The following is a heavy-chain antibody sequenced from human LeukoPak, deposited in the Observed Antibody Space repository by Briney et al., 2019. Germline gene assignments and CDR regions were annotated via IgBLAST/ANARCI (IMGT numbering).Heavy chain of an antibody. CDR3: ARGGGGYSYGTFDAFDI. Sequence: ASVKVSCKASGYTFTSYGISWVRQAPGQGLEWMGWISAYNGNTNYAQKLQGRVTMTTDTSTSTAYKELRSLRSDDTAVYYCARGGGGYSYGTFDAFDIWGQGTMVTVSS. D-gene: IGHD5-18*01. CDR2: ISAYNGNT. J-gene: IGHJ3*02. CDR1: GYTFTSYG. V-gene: IGHV1-18*01.